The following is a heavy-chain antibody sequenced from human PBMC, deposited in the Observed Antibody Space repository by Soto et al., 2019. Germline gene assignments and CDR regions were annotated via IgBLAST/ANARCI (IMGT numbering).Heavy chain of an antibody. V-gene: IGHV3-33*01. CDR3: ARGPSPLTMVRGVIGLTYYYYYMDV. J-gene: IGHJ6*03. D-gene: IGHD3-10*01. CDR2: IWYDGSNK. CDR1: GFTFSSYG. Sequence: GSLRLSCAASGFTFSSYGMHWVRQAPGKGLEWVAVIWYDGSNKYYADSVKGRFTISRDNSKNTLYLQMNSLRAEDTAVYYCARGPSPLTMVRGVIGLTYYYYYMDVWGKGTTVTVSS.